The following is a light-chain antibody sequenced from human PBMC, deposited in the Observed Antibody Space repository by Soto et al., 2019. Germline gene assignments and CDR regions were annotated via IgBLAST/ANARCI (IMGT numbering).Light chain of an antibody. V-gene: IGKV1-5*01. CDR1: QDINRW. CDR2: NAD. Sequence: IQLTESPSSRSPSVGDRVTIPCRASQDINRWLAWYQQKPGKAPKVLIYNADTLESGVPSRFSGSGYGTEFILTISSLKPDDFATYYCQQFSLYWAFGQGTKVDIK. CDR3: QQFSLYWA. J-gene: IGKJ1*01.